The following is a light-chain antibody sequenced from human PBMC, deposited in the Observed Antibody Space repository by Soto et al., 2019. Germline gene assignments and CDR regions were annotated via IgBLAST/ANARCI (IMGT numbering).Light chain of an antibody. J-gene: IGKJ1*01. CDR3: HQYNTLWT. Sequence: DIQMTQSPSTLSASVGDRVTITCRASQSISSRLAWYQQKPGKAPKLLIYDVSNLESGVPSRFSGSGSGTEFTLTISSLQPDDFATYYCHQYNTLWTFGQGTQVEIK. CDR1: QSISSR. V-gene: IGKV1-5*01. CDR2: DVS.